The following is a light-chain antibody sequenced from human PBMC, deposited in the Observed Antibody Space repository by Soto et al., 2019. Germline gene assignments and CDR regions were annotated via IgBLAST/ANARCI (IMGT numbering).Light chain of an antibody. J-gene: IGLJ1*01. Sequence: QSALTQPPSASGSPGQSVTISCTGTINDIGSFNYVSWYQQHPGKGPKLIIYEVTERPSGVPDRFSGSKSGHTASLTISGLQAEDEADYYCSSHAGSDNFEVFGSGTKLTVL. CDR1: INDIGSFNY. V-gene: IGLV2-8*01. CDR3: SSHAGSDNFEV. CDR2: EVT.